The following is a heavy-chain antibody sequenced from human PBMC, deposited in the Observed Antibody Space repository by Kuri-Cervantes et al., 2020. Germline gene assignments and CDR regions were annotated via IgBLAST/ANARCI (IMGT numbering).Heavy chain of an antibody. CDR2: IIPIFGTA. J-gene: IGHJ3*02. CDR3: STDTVTTTGNAFDI. CDR1: GGTFSSYA. V-gene: IGHV1-69*13. Sequence: SVKVSCEASGGTFSSYAISWVRQAPGQGLEWMGGIIPIFGTANYAQKFQGRVTITADESTSTAYMELSSLRSEDTAVYYCSTDTVTTTGNAFDIWGQGTMVTVSS. D-gene: IGHD4-17*01.